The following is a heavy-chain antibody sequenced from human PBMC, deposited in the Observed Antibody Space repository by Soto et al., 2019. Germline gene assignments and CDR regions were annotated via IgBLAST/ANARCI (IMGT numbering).Heavy chain of an antibody. J-gene: IGHJ4*02. CDR2: ISGSGTTI. Sequence: QVQLVESGGGLVKPGGSLRLSCTVSGFKFTDFYMTWIRQAPGKGLEWISFISGSGTTIHYAESVKGRFTISRDNAKDSLYLQMNSLTADDTAVYYCVRDRVLFIFWGQGTLVTVSS. D-gene: IGHD2-15*01. V-gene: IGHV3-11*01. CDR3: VRDRVLFIF. CDR1: GFKFTDFY.